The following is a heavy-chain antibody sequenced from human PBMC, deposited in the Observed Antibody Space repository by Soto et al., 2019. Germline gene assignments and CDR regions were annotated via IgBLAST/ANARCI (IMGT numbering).Heavy chain of an antibody. CDR3: ARRGGLAARPFHFDY. D-gene: IGHD6-6*01. CDR2: IYYSGST. V-gene: IGHV4-39*01. J-gene: IGHJ4*02. CDR1: GGAISSSSYY. Sequence: QLQLQESGPGLVKPSETLSLTCTVSGGAISSSSYYWGWIRQPPGKGLEWIGSIYYSGSTYYNPSLTSRVTISVQTPKNQFSLKLSSETAADTAVYYCARRGGLAARPFHFDYWGQGTLVTVSS.